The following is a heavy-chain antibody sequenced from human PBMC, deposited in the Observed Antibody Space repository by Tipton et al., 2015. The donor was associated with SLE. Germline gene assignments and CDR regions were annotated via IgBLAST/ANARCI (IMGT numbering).Heavy chain of an antibody. V-gene: IGHV4-39*07. CDR2: IYYSGST. CDR1: NGSISSSPYY. J-gene: IGHJ6*03. Sequence: TLSLTCTVSNGSISSSPYYWGWIRPSPGKGLEWVGSIYYSGSTYYNPSLKSPVTISVDTSRNQCSLNLTSGTAADTAVYYCARGPYSYMDVWGKGTPVTVSS. CDR3: ARGPYSYMDV.